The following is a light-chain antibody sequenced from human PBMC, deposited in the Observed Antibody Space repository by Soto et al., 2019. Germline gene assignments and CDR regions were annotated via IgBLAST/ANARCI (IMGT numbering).Light chain of an antibody. Sequence: DIVLTRSPGTLSLSPGERATLSCRASQSVSSSYLAWYQQKPGQAPRLLIYGASSRATGIPDRFSGSGSGTDFTLTISRLEPEDFAVYYCQQYGSSHTWTFGQGTKVDIK. CDR3: QQYGSSHTWT. J-gene: IGKJ1*01. CDR1: QSVSSSY. V-gene: IGKV3-20*01. CDR2: GAS.